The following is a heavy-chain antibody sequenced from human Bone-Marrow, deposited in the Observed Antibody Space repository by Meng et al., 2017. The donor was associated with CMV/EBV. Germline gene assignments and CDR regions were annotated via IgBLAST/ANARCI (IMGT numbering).Heavy chain of an antibody. CDR2: INHSGNT. CDR3: ARGGALEWLLAHYYYGMDV. Sequence: SETLSLTCAVYGGSFSGYYWSWIRQPPGKGLEWIGEINHSGNTNYNPSLKSRVTISVDTSKNQFSLKLSSVTAADTAVYYCARGGALEWLLAHYYYGMDVWGQGPTVTGSS. D-gene: IGHD3-3*01. CDR1: GGSFSGYY. J-gene: IGHJ6*01. V-gene: IGHV4-34*01.